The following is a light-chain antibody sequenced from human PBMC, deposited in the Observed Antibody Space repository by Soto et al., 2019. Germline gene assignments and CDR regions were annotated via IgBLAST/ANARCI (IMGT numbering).Light chain of an antibody. V-gene: IGKV3-20*01. CDR3: QQFSSYPLT. CDR2: DAS. CDR1: QTVRNNY. J-gene: IGKJ4*01. Sequence: EFVLTQSPGTLSLSPGERVTLSCRASQTVRNNYLAWYQQKPSQAPRLLIYDASSRATGIPDRFSGGGSGTDFTLTISRLEPEDFAVYYCQQFSSYPLTFGGGTKVDIK.